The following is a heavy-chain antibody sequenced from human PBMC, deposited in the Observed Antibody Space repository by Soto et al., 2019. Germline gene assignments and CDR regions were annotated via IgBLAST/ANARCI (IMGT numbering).Heavy chain of an antibody. CDR3: AIEVYCSSTSCYYYMDV. Sequence: EVQLLESGGGLVQPGGSLRLSCAASGFTFSSYAMNWVRQAPGKGLEWVSAISGSGGSTYYADSVKGRFTISRDNSKNTLYIQMNGLRAEDTAVYYCAIEVYCSSTSCYYYMDVWGKGTTVTVSS. CDR2: ISGSGGST. V-gene: IGHV3-23*01. J-gene: IGHJ6*03. D-gene: IGHD2-2*01. CDR1: GFTFSSYA.